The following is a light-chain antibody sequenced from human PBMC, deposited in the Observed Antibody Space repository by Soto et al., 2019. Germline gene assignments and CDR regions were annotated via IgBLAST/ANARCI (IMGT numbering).Light chain of an antibody. Sequence: QSALTQPASVSGSPGQSITISCTGTSSDVAAYNFVSWYQQHPGEVPKLMIYEVIKRPSGVPDRFSGSKSGTSASLAISGLRSEDEADYYCASWDGSLSGHVFGTGTKLTVL. CDR2: EVI. V-gene: IGLV2-14*03. CDR3: ASWDGSLSGHV. CDR1: SSDVAAYNF. J-gene: IGLJ1*01.